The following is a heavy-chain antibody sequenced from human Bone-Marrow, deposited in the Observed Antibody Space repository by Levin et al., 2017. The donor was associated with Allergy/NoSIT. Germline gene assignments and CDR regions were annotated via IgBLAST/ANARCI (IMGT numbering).Heavy chain of an antibody. Sequence: PGGSLRLSCVASGFTLISYPMHWVRQTPGKGLEWVAIISYDGRDIYYADSVKGRFTISRDNSKNTLYLQMNSLRDEDTALYYCARDNDEWSFDLWGLGTLVTVSS. CDR3: ARDNDEWSFDL. CDR1: GFTLISYP. J-gene: IGHJ4*02. V-gene: IGHV3-30*04. CDR2: ISYDGRDI. D-gene: IGHD3-3*01.